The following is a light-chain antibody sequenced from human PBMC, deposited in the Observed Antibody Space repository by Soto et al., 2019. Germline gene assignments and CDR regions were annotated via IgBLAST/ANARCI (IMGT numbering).Light chain of an antibody. CDR3: CSYAGRSTNVV. J-gene: IGLJ2*01. V-gene: IGLV2-23*01. CDR2: EGS. CDR1: NSDVGSYNL. Sequence: QSALTQPASVSGSPGQSITISCTETNSDVGSYNLVSWYQHHPGKAPKLMIYEGSKRPSGISNRFSGSRSGNTAALTISGLQAEDEADYYCCSYAGRSTNVVFGGGTKLTVL.